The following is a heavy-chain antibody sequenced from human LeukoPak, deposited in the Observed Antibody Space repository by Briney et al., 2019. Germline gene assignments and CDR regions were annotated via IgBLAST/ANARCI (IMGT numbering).Heavy chain of an antibody. CDR3: ARGAAATY. Sequence: SETLSLTCTVSGGSISRYYWSWIRQPPGKGLEWIGYIYSSGSTNYNPSLKSRVTISLDTSKNQFSLKLSSVTAADTAVYYCARGAAATYWGQGTLVTVSS. J-gene: IGHJ4*02. CDR2: IYSSGST. V-gene: IGHV4-59*01. D-gene: IGHD6-13*01. CDR1: GGSISRYY.